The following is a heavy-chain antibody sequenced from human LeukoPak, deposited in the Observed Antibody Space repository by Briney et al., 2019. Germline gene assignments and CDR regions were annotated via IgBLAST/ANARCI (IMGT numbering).Heavy chain of an antibody. CDR3: ARDRPTGRSRGVVVQ. Sequence: GGSLRLSCAASGFTFDTYAMTWVRQAPGKGLEWVSSISSGGTYIYYVESLRGRSTISRDNTKNFLYLQLSTLRVEDTAVYYCARDRPTGRSRGVVVQWGQGTLVTVSS. J-gene: IGHJ4*02. CDR2: ISSGGTYI. CDR1: GFTFDTYA. V-gene: IGHV3-21*01. D-gene: IGHD2-15*01.